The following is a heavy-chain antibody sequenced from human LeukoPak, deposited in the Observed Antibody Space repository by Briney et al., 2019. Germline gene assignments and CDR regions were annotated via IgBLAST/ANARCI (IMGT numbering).Heavy chain of an antibody. CDR2: IWYDGSNK. V-gene: IGHV3-33*01. J-gene: IGHJ4*02. Sequence: PGRSLRLSCAASGFTFSSYGMHWVRQAPGKGLGWVAVIWYDGSNKYYADSVKGRFTISRDNSKNTQYLQMNSLRAEDTAVYYCARDYYDSSGYPYFDYWGQGTLVTVSS. CDR1: GFTFSSYG. CDR3: ARDYYDSSGYPYFDY. D-gene: IGHD3-22*01.